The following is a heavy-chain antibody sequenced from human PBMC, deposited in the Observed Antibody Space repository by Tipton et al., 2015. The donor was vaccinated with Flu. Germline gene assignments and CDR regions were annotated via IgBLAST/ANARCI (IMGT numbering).Heavy chain of an antibody. J-gene: IGHJ4*02. CDR2: MYAGGNT. CDR3: ARGSGSGTEMTFYV. V-gene: IGHV4-4*07. CDR1: GGSMSSFY. D-gene: IGHD3-10*01. Sequence: TLSLTCTVSGGSMSSFYWSWIRKPARKGLEWMGRMYAGGNTKYNPSLKSRVTMSVDTSKNQFSLRLTSVTAADTAVYYCARGSGSGTEMTFYVWGPGTVVTVSS.